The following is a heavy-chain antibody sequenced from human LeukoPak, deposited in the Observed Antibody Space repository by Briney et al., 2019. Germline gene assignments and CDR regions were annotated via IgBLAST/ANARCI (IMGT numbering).Heavy chain of an antibody. CDR3: ATDRTRYYYGMDV. V-gene: IGHV1-3*01. CDR1: GYTFTSYA. CDR2: INAGNGNT. J-gene: IGHJ6*02. Sequence: ASVKVSCKASGYTFTSYAMHWVRQAPGQRLEWMGWINAGNGNTKYSQKFQGRVTMTEDTSTDTAYMELSSLRSEDTAVYYCATDRTRYYYGMDVWGQGTTVTVSS. D-gene: IGHD3/OR15-3a*01.